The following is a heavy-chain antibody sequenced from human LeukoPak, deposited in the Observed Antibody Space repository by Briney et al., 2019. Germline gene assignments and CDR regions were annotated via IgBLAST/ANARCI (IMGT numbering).Heavy chain of an antibody. J-gene: IGHJ4*02. CDR2: ISYDGSNK. CDR1: GFTFRSYA. Sequence: PGRSLRLSCAASGFTFRSYAIHWVRQAPGKGLEWVAVISYDGSNKYYADSVKGRFTISRDNSKNMLYLQMNSLRADDTAVYYCAKDSILWFGEPTPEYDYWGQGTLVTVSS. D-gene: IGHD3-10*01. V-gene: IGHV3-30*04. CDR3: AKDSILWFGEPTPEYDY.